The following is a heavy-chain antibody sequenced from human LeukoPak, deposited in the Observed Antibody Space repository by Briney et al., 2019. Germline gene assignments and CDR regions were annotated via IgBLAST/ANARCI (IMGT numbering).Heavy chain of an antibody. CDR1: GGSISSYY. V-gene: IGHV4-4*07. Sequence: SETLSLTCTVSGGSISSYYWSWFRQPPGKGLEWIGRIYTSGSTNYNPSLKSRVTMSVDTSKNQFSLKLSSVTAADTAVYYCARGARDFYYYYYMDVWGKGTTVTVSS. CDR2: IYTSGST. J-gene: IGHJ6*03. CDR3: ARGARDFYYYYYMDV.